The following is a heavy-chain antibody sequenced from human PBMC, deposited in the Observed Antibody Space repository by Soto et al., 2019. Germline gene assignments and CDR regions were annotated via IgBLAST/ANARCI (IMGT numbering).Heavy chain of an antibody. Sequence: ELQLVASGGGLVQPGGSLRLSCAASGFTVSNNYLRWVRQAPGKGLEWVSLIYSGGDTYYADSVKGRFTISRDNSKNTLYLQMNSLRAEDTAVYYCASDGTYNWVGGQGILVTVSS. V-gene: IGHV3-66*01. CDR1: GFTVSNNY. J-gene: IGHJ4*02. D-gene: IGHD1-1*01. CDR2: IYSGGDT. CDR3: ASDGTYNWV.